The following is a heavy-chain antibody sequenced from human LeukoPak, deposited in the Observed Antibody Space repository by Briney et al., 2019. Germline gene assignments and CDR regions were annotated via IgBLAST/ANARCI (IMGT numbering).Heavy chain of an antibody. V-gene: IGHV3-23*01. D-gene: IGHD3-22*01. J-gene: IGHJ4*02. CDR1: GFTFSSYG. CDR2: ISGSGGST. CDR3: AKQYYYDSSGYYEY. Sequence: PGGSLRLSCAASGFTFSSYGMSWVRQAPGKGLEWVSAISGSGGSTYYADSVKGRFTISRDNSKNTLYLQMNSLRAEDTAVYYCAKQYYYDSSGYYEYWGQGTLVTVSS.